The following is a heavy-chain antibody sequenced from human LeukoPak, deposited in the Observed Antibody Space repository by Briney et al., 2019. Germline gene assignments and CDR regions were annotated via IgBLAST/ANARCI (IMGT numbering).Heavy chain of an antibody. CDR2: ISNSGNTI. V-gene: IGHV3-48*03. D-gene: IGHD6-19*01. Sequence: PGGSLRLSCAASGFTFSSYEMNWVRQAPGKGLEWISYISNSGNTIYYADSVKGRFTISRDNAKNSLCLQMNSLRAEDTALYYCAKDYRRGSGWYGTIDYWGQGTLVTVSS. CDR1: GFTFSSYE. CDR3: AKDYRRGSGWYGTIDY. J-gene: IGHJ4*02.